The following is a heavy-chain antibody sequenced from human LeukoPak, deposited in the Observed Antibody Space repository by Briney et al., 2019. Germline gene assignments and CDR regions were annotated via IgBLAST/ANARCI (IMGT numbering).Heavy chain of an antibody. D-gene: IGHD6-13*01. CDR3: ARTQQLGFDY. Sequence: SETLSLTCTVSGGSISSSSYYWGWIRQPPGKGLEWIGSIYYSGSTYYNPSLKSRVTISVDTSKNQFSLKLSSVTAADTAVYYCARTQQLGFDYWGQGTLVTVSS. CDR1: GGSISSSSYY. V-gene: IGHV4-39*01. CDR2: IYYSGST. J-gene: IGHJ4*02.